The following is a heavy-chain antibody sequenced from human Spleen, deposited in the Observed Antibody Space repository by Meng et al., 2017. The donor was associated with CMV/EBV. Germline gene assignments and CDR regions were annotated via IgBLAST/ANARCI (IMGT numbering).Heavy chain of an antibody. CDR2: LWYDGSRE. D-gene: IGHD4-17*01. V-gene: IGHV3-33*03. CDR1: GFTFSTYG. CDR3: AKANDYGDYGPHFDY. Sequence: GESLKISCVASGFTFSTYGMHWVRQAPGKGLEWVAVLWYDGSREYYADSVKGRFTISRDNSRNTLFLQMNSLRAEDTAVYYCAKANDYGDYGPHFDYWGQGTLVTVSS. J-gene: IGHJ4*02.